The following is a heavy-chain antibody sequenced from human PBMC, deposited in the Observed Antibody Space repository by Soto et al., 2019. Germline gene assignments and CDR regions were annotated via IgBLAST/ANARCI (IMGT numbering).Heavy chain of an antibody. Sequence: SETLSLTCTVSGGSISSGGYYWTWIRQHPGKGLEWIGHIYYSGSTYYNPSLKSRVTISVDTSKNQFSLKLSSVTAADTAVYYCARVIGYCSGCSCYFDYWGQGTLVTVSS. CDR1: GGSISSGGYY. D-gene: IGHD2-15*01. CDR3: ARVIGYCSGCSCYFDY. J-gene: IGHJ4*02. CDR2: IYYSGST. V-gene: IGHV4-31*03.